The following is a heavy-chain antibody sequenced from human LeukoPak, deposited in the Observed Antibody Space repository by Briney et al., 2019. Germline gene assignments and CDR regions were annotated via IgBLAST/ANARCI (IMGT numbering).Heavy chain of an antibody. V-gene: IGHV3-30*02. CDR2: IRYDGSNK. D-gene: IGHD1-1*01. Sequence: PGGSLRLSCAASGFTFSSYGMHWVRQAPGKGLEWVAFIRYDGSNKYYADSVKGRFTISRDNSKNTLYLQMNSLRAEDTAVYYCAKDPSDDAYFQHWGQGTLVTVSS. CDR3: AKDPSDDAYFQH. J-gene: IGHJ1*01. CDR1: GFTFSSYG.